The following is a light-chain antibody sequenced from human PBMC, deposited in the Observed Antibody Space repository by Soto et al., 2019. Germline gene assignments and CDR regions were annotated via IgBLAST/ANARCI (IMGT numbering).Light chain of an antibody. V-gene: IGKV1-5*03. J-gene: IGKJ1*01. CDR2: KAS. CDR1: QTISSW. Sequence: DIPMTQSPSTLSGCETDRDTITCRASQTISSWLAWYQQKPGKAPKLLIYKASTLKSGVPSRFSGSGSGTEFTLTISSLQPDDFATYYCQHYNSYSEPFGQGTKVDIK. CDR3: QHYNSYSEP.